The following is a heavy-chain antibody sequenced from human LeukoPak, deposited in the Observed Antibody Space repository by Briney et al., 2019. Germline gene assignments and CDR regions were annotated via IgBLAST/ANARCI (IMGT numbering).Heavy chain of an antibody. J-gene: IGHJ6*03. V-gene: IGHV4-4*07. D-gene: IGHD3-22*01. CDR1: GGSISSYY. CDR3: TGSSVPYYYYNYYMDV. CDR2: IYTSGST. Sequence: SETLSLTCTVSGGSISSYYWSWIRQPAGKGLEWIGRIYTSGSTKYNPSLMSRVTMSVDTSKNRFSLMLSSVPAVDTAVYYCTGSSVPYYYYNYYMDVWGKGTTVTVSS.